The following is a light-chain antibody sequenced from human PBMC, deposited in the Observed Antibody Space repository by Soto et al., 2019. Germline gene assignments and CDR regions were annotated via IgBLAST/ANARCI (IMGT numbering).Light chain of an antibody. CDR3: HKFTSAPFT. CDR2: AAS. Sequence: DIQMTQSPSSLSASVGERVTITCRASQGISNHLAWYQQKPGKLPKLLIYAASILQSGVPSRFSGSGSVTDFTLTISSLQPEDVAIYYCHKFTSAPFTFGGGTKVEI. J-gene: IGKJ4*01. CDR1: QGISNH. V-gene: IGKV1-27*01.